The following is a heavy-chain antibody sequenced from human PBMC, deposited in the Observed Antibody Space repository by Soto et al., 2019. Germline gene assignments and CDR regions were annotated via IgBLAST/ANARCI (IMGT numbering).Heavy chain of an antibody. CDR2: IYYSGST. J-gene: IGHJ6*02. CDR1: GGSISSYY. V-gene: IGHV4-59*01. Sequence: PSGTLSLTCTVSGGSISSYYWSWIRQPPGKGLEWIGYIYYSGSTNYNPSLKSRVTISVDTSKNQFSLKLSSVTAADTAVYYCAREHSSGGYGGGIDSWGQGTTVTVSS. D-gene: IGHD6-19*01. CDR3: AREHSSGGYGGGIDS.